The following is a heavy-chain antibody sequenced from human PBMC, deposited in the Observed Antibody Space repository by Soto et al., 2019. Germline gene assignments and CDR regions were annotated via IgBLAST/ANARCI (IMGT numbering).Heavy chain of an antibody. Sequence: ASVKVSCKASGDTFSTYTITWMRQAPGQGLEWMGGIIPRSATSKYAQKFQGRVTITADESTSTVYMELSSLRSEDTAVYYCARGGVFFFAAPTNPFDYWGQGTLVTVSS. J-gene: IGHJ4*02. V-gene: IGHV1-69*13. D-gene: IGHD3-10*01. CDR3: ARGGVFFFAAPTNPFDY. CDR2: IIPRSATS. CDR1: GDTFSTYT.